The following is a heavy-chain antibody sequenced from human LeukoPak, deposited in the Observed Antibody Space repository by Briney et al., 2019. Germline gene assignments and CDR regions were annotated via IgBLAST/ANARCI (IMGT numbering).Heavy chain of an antibody. J-gene: IGHJ6*03. CDR2: MNPNSGNT. CDR1: GYTFTSYD. V-gene: IGHV1-8*01. Sequence: ASVKVSCKASGYTFTSYDINWVRQATGQGLEWMGWMNPNSGNTGYAQKFQGRVTMTRNTSISTAYMELSSLRSEDTAVYYCARDRRDFWSGYAWDMDVWGKGTTVTVSS. D-gene: IGHD3-3*01. CDR3: ARDRRDFWSGYAWDMDV.